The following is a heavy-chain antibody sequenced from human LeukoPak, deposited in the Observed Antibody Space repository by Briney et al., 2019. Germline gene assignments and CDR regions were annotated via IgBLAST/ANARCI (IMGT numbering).Heavy chain of an antibody. Sequence: ASVKVSCKAAGYTFTGYYMHWGRHAPGQGLELMGWINPNNGGTNYAQKLEGSVTMTRDTSIITAKMELSRLRSEDTDVYYCERVGSRGAFAMWGQGTMVTVYS. CDR1: GYTFTGYY. D-gene: IGHD1-26*01. V-gene: IGHV1-2*02. CDR3: ERVGSRGAFAM. J-gene: IGHJ3*02. CDR2: INPNNGGT.